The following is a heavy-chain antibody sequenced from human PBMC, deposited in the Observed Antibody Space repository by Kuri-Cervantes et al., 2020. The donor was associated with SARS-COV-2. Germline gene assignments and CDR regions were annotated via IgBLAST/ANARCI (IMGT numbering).Heavy chain of an antibody. Sequence: GGSLRLSCAASGFTFSTSAMHWVRQAPGKGLEWVAVIWYDGSNKYYADSVKGRFTISRDNSKNTLYLQMNSLRAEDTAVYYCAKLDPYYDSRNDWGQGTLVTVSS. V-gene: IGHV3-33*06. CDR3: AKLDPYYDSRND. CDR1: GFTFSTSA. J-gene: IGHJ1*01. CDR2: IWYDGSNK. D-gene: IGHD3-22*01.